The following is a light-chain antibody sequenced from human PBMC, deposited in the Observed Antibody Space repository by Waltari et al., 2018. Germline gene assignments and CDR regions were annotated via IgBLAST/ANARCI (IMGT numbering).Light chain of an antibody. CDR2: AAS. Sequence: IQMTQSPSSLSASVGARVTITCRASQTINKFLNWYQQKPGKAPKLLIYAASNLQSGVPSRFSGSGFGTDFTLTISGLHPEDFATYYCQQSDTSPWTFGQGTKVEIK. CDR1: QTINKF. J-gene: IGKJ1*01. V-gene: IGKV1-39*01. CDR3: QQSDTSPWT.